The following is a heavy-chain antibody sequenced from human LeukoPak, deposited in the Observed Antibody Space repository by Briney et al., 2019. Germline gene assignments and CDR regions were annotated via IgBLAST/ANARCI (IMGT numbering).Heavy chain of an antibody. CDR2: INPNSGGT. J-gene: IGHJ6*03. CDR1: GYTFTGYY. V-gene: IGHV1-2*02. Sequence: ASVKVSCKASGYTFTGYYMHWVRQAPGQGLEWMGWINPNSGGTNYAQKFQGRVTMTRDTSISTAYMELSRLRSDDTAVYYCARVLVVPARRTRPYYYMDVWGKGTTVTISS. D-gene: IGHD2-2*01. CDR3: ARVLVVPARRTRPYYYMDV.